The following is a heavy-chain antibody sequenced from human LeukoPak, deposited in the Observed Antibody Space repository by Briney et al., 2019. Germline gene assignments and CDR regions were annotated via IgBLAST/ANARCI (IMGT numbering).Heavy chain of an antibody. D-gene: IGHD1-7*01. J-gene: IGHJ5*02. CDR3: ARDRVAGTVSGWFDP. V-gene: IGHV3-7*01. Sequence: GGSLRLSCAASGFPFTTYWMNWVRQPLGKGLEWVANIKQDGSERYYVDSVKGRFTIPRDNAKNSLYLQMNSLRAEDTAVYYCARDRVAGTVSGWFDPWGQGTLVTVSS. CDR2: IKQDGSER. CDR1: GFPFTTYW.